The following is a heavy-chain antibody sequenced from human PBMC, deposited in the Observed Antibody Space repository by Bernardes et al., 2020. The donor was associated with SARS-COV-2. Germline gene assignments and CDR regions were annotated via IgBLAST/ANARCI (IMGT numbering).Heavy chain of an antibody. V-gene: IGHV3-48*01. CDR3: AGGVLNGGWFYDY. CDR2: ISSSSGSI. CDR1: GFIFSNYN. Sequence: GGSLRLSCAASGFIFSNYNMNWVRQAPGRGLEWVSYISSSSGSIYYADSVRGRFTISRDNAKNSLYLQMNSLRAEDTALYFCAGGVLNGGWFYDYWGQGTLVTVSS. J-gene: IGHJ4*02. D-gene: IGHD6-19*01.